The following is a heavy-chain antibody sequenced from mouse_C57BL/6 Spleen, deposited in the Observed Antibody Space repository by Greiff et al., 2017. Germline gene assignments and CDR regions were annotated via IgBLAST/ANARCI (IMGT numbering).Heavy chain of an antibody. CDR3: ARENYGNYVAMDY. D-gene: IGHD2-1*01. V-gene: IGHV5-6*01. CDR1: GFTFSSYG. J-gene: IGHJ4*01. Sequence: EVQLVESGGDLVKPGGSLKLSCAASGFTFSSYGMSWVRQTPDKRLEWVATISSGGSYTYYPDSVKGRFTISRDNAKNTLYLQMSSLKSEDTAMYYCARENYGNYVAMDYWGQGTSVTVSS. CDR2: ISSGGSYT.